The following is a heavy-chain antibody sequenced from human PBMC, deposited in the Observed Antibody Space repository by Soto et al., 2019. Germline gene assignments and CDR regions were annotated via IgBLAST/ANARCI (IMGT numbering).Heavy chain of an antibody. CDR3: ARVFPDGLVEPGVVPGYLDT. J-gene: IGHJ4*02. CDR1: VEFFSNYG. D-gene: IGHD2-21*01. CDR2: IIPIFGTI. Sequence: QAQLVQSGAEVKEPGSSVKVSCKASVEFFSNYGISWVRQAPGQGLEWMGGIIPIFGTISYAEKFQGRVTRTADESPNTFYMQLSGLRSADTSVYYCARVFPDGLVEPGVVPGYLDTWGRGTLVTVSS. V-gene: IGHV1-69*01.